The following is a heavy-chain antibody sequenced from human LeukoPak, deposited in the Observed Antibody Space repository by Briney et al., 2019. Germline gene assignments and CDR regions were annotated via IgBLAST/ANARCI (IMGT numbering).Heavy chain of an antibody. J-gene: IGHJ5*02. D-gene: IGHD3-10*01. CDR1: GGSISSSSYY. Sequence: SETLSLTCTVSGGSISSSSYYWGWIRQPPGKGLERIGSIYYSGSTYYNPSLKSRVTISVDTSKNQFSLKLSSVTAADTAVYYCARDMVTAPYWFDPWGQGTLVTVSS. V-gene: IGHV4-39*07. CDR2: IYYSGST. CDR3: ARDMVTAPYWFDP.